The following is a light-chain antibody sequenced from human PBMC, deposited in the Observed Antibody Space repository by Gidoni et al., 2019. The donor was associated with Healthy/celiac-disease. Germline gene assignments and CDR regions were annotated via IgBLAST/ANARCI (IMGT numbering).Light chain of an antibody. Sequence: QSVLTQPPSASGTPGQRVTISCSGSSSNIGSNTVNWYQQLPGTPPKLLIYSNNQRPSGVPDRFSGSKSGTSAARAISGLQSEDEADYYCAAWEDSLNGVVFGGGTKLTVL. J-gene: IGLJ2*01. CDR3: AAWEDSLNGVV. CDR1: SSNIGSNT. CDR2: SNN. V-gene: IGLV1-44*01.